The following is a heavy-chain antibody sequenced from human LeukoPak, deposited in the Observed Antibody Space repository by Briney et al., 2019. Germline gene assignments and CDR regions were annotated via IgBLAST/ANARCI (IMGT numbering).Heavy chain of an antibody. V-gene: IGHV1-46*01. Sequence: GASVKVSCKASGYRFTSYYMHWVRQAPGQGLEWMGIINPSDGSTSYAQRFQGRVTLTRDTSTSTVYMELSSLRSEDTAVYYCARGGNYYYDSSGYNDAFDIRGQGTMVTVSS. CDR2: INPSDGST. CDR3: ARGGNYYYDSSGYNDAFDI. CDR1: GYRFTSYY. D-gene: IGHD3-22*01. J-gene: IGHJ3*02.